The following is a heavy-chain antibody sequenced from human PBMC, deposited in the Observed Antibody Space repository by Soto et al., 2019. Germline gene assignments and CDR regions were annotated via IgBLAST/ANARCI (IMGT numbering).Heavy chain of an antibody. CDR3: ARLSWKQLECYFDY. CDR1: GVSISSYY. D-gene: IGHD5-18*01. CDR2: IYYSGST. Sequence: PSETLSLTCTVSGVSISSYYWSWIRQPPGKGLEWIGYIYYSGSTNYNPSLKSRVTISVDTSKNQFSLKLSSVTAADTAVYYCARLSWKQLECYFDYWGQGTLVTVS. J-gene: IGHJ4*02. V-gene: IGHV4-59*08.